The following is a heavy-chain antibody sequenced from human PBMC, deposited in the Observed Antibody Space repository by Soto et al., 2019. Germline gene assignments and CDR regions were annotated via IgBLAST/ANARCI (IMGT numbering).Heavy chain of an antibody. CDR1: GGTFSSYA. CDR3: ARESGYSGYDQAQFDY. V-gene: IGHV1-69*06. CDR2: IIPIFGTA. Sequence: SSVKVSCKASGGTFSSYAISWVRQAPGQGLEWMGGIIPIFGTANYAQKFQGRVTITADKSTSTAYMELSSLRSEDTAVYYCARESGYSGYDQAQFDYWGQGTMVTVSA. D-gene: IGHD5-12*01. J-gene: IGHJ4*02.